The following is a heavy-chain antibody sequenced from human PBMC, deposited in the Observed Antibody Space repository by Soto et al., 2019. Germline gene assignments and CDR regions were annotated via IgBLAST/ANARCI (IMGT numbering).Heavy chain of an antibody. D-gene: IGHD1-7*01. Sequence: KASETLSLTCSVSGVSITGSYWSWIRQPPGKTLEWIGYVYHSGTTTYNPSLKSRVSISIDTSKNQFSLKLTSVTAADTAVYYCARLRIPNYDIDFWGQGALVTVSS. CDR2: VYHSGTT. CDR3: ARLRIPNYDIDF. CDR1: GVSITGSY. J-gene: IGHJ4*02. V-gene: IGHV4-59*08.